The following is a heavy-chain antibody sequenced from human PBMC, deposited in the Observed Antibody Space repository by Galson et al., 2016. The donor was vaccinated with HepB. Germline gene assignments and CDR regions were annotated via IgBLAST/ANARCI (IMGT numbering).Heavy chain of an antibody. D-gene: IGHD5/OR15-5a*01. V-gene: IGHV3-11*01. J-gene: IGHJ6*02. Sequence: SLRLSCAASGFRIRDYYMSWIRQAPGKGLEWLSYMTSGGDVIYYADSVKGRITFSRDNTKNSVHLQMNSLRAGDTAVYFCARDKMSTIHDANADSPNDLYPYDGMDVWGQGTTVTVSS. CDR3: ARDKMSTIHDANADSPNDLYPYDGMDV. CDR2: MTSGGDVI. CDR1: GFRIRDYY.